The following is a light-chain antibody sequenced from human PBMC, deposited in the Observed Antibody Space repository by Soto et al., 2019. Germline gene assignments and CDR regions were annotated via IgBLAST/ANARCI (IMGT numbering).Light chain of an antibody. CDR2: SNS. J-gene: IGLJ2*01. V-gene: IGLV1-44*01. CDR3: SPWDVSLNGLI. Sequence: QLVLAQPPSASGTPGQTVTISCSGGSANIKTNGVSWYQQVPGAAPKLLIYSNSQRPSGAPDRFSGSKSGTSASLAISGLESEDEATYHCSPWDVSLNGLIFGGGTELTVL. CDR1: SANIKTNG.